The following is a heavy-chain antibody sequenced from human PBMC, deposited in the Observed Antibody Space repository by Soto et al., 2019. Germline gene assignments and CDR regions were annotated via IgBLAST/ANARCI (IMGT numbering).Heavy chain of an antibody. D-gene: IGHD4-17*01. CDR2: ISASGSNT. V-gene: IGHV3-23*01. J-gene: IGHJ6*03. Sequence: GGSLRLSCAASGFTFSSYAMSWVRQAPGKGLEWVSPISASGSNTYYADSVKGRFTISRDNSKNTLYLQMNSLRAEDTAVYYCAKGGDRMTTMTYYYYYYMDVWGKGTTVTVSS. CDR1: GFTFSSYA. CDR3: AKGGDRMTTMTYYYYYYMDV.